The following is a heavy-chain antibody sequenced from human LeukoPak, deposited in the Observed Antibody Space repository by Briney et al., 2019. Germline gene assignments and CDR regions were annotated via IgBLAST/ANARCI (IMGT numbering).Heavy chain of an antibody. V-gene: IGHV4-61*01. CDR1: GGSISSSFHY. Sequence: SETLSLTCTVSGGSISSSFHYGGWIRQPPGKGLEWIGYIYYSGSTNYNPSLKSRVTISVDTSKNQFSLKLSSVTAADTAVYCCARDRYSGSLDAFDIWGQGTMVTVSS. CDR2: IYYSGST. J-gene: IGHJ3*02. CDR3: ARDRYSGSLDAFDI. D-gene: IGHD5-12*01.